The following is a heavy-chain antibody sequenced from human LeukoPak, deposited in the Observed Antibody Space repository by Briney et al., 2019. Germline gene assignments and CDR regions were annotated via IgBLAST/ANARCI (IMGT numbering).Heavy chain of an antibody. CDR1: GFSSSTYE. CDR2: ISSSGGTT. V-gene: IGHV3-48*03. Sequence: GGSLRLSCAASGFSSSTYEMNWVRQAPRKGLERVSYISSSGGTTFYADSVKGRLTISRDNAKNSLYLHMNSLRGADTAVYYCARGAPTVTPTPFDYWGQGTLVTVSS. D-gene: IGHD4-17*01. J-gene: IGHJ4*02. CDR3: ARGAPTVTPTPFDY.